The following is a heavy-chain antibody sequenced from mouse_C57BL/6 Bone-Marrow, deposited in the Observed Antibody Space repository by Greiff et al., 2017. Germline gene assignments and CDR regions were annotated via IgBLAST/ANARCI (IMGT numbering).Heavy chain of an antibody. J-gene: IGHJ1*03. CDR1: GYTFTSYW. V-gene: IGHV1-55*01. D-gene: IGHD2-5*01. CDR3: ARPYYSNYWYFDV. CDR2: IYPGSGST. Sequence: QVQLQQPGAELVKPGASVKMSCKASGYTFTSYWINWVKQRPGQGLEWIGDIYPGSGSTNYNEKFKSKATLTIDTSSSTAYMQLSSLTSEDSAVYYCARPYYSNYWYFDVWGTGTTVTVSS.